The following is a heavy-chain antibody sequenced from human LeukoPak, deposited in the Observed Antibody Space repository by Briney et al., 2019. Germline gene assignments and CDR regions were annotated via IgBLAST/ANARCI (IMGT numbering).Heavy chain of an antibody. J-gene: IGHJ3*02. V-gene: IGHV3-30*03. Sequence: PGGSLRLSCAASGFTFSSYGMHWVRQAPGKGLEWVAVISYDGSNKYYADSVKGRFTISRDNSKNTLYLQMNSLRAEDTAVYYCASPYDSRGYSAFDIWGQGTMVTVSS. D-gene: IGHD3-22*01. CDR2: ISYDGSNK. CDR1: GFTFSSYG. CDR3: ASPYDSRGYSAFDI.